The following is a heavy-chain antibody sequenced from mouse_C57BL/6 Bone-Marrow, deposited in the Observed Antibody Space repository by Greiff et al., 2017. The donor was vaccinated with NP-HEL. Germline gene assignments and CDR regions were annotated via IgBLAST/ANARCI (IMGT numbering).Heavy chain of an antibody. J-gene: IGHJ3*01. CDR3: ARSFYGYDEFAY. Sequence: QVQLQQSGAELVKPGASVKLSCKASGYTFTSYWMHWVKQRPGQGLEWIGMIHPNSGSTNYNEKFKSKATLTVDKSSSTAYMQLSSLTSEDSAVYYCARSFYGYDEFAYWGQGTLVTVSA. CDR1: GYTFTSYW. CDR2: IHPNSGST. D-gene: IGHD2-9*01. V-gene: IGHV1-64*01.